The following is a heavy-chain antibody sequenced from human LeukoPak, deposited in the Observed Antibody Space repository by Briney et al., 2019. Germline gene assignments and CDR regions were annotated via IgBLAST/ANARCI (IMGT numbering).Heavy chain of an antibody. CDR3: ARRTDGYTSN. J-gene: IGHJ4*02. D-gene: IGHD5-24*01. Sequence: PGGSLRLSCAASGFTVSTNHVSWVRLAPGKGLQWVSIIYTAGSTFYADSVKGRFTISRDNSRNTLFLQMNSLRAEDTADYYCARRTDGYTSNWGQRTLVTVSS. V-gene: IGHV3-53*01. CDR2: IYTAGST. CDR1: GFTVSTNH.